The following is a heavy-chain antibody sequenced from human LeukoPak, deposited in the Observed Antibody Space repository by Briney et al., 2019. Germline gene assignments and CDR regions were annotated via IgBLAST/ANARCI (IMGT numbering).Heavy chain of an antibody. CDR3: ARDAIVGSTEFGY. D-gene: IGHD1-26*01. V-gene: IGHV1-2*02. Sequence: ASVKVSCEASGYTFSGFYMHWVRQAPGQGLEWMGWINPKSGDTNYAQRFQGRVTMTRDTSISTAYMDLSRLRSDDTAVYYCARDAIVGSTEFGYWGQGTLVTVSS. CDR1: GYTFSGFY. J-gene: IGHJ4*02. CDR2: INPKSGDT.